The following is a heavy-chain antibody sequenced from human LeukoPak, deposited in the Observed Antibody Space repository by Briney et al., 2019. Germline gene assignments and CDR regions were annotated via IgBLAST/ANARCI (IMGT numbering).Heavy chain of an antibody. CDR1: GYSFTGYW. CDR3: ARQISFPVEADAFDI. J-gene: IGHJ3*02. Sequence: GESLKISCKGSGYSFTGYWIGWVRQMPGKGLEWMGIIYPGDSDTRYSPSFQGQVTISADKSISTAYLQWSSLKASDTAMYYCARQISFPVEADAFDIWGQGTMVTVSS. CDR2: IYPGDSDT. V-gene: IGHV5-51*01. D-gene: IGHD6-19*01.